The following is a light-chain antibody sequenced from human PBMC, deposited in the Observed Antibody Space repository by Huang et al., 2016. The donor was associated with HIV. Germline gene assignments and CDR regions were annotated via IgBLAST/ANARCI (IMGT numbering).Light chain of an antibody. CDR2: GAS. V-gene: IGKV3-15*01. CDR3: QQYHNWPPFT. Sequence: EIVMTQSPATLSVSPGERATLSCRASQSVNNNLAWYQQKPGQAPRLLIYGASTRATAVAARFSGSGSVTEFTLTISGLQSEDSAVYYCQQYHNWPPFTFGQGTKLEIK. CDR1: QSVNNN. J-gene: IGKJ2*01.